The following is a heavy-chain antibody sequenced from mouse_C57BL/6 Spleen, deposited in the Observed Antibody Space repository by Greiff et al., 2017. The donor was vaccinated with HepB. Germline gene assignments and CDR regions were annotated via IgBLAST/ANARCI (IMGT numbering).Heavy chain of an antibody. Sequence: VQLQQSGPELVKPGASVKMSCKASGYTFTDYNMHWVKQSHGKSLEWIGYINPNNGGTSYNQKFKGKATLTVNKSSSTAYMELRSLTSEDSAVYYCAYYSNYGYAMDYWGQGTSVTVSS. J-gene: IGHJ4*01. V-gene: IGHV1-22*01. CDR3: AYYSNYGYAMDY. CDR1: GYTFTDYN. CDR2: INPNNGGT. D-gene: IGHD2-5*01.